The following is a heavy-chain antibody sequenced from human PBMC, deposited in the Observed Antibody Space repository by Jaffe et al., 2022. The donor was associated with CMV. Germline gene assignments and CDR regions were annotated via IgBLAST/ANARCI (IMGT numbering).Heavy chain of an antibody. CDR2: IYYSGST. J-gene: IGHJ5*02. Sequence: QLQLQESGPGLVKPSETLSLTCTVSGGSISSSSYYWGWIRQPPGKGLEWIGSIYYSGSTYYNPSLKSRVTISVDTSKNQFSLKLSSVTAADTAVYYCARGAPRARFLEWPGWFDPWGQGTLVTVSS. D-gene: IGHD3-3*01. CDR1: GGSISSSSYY. CDR3: ARGAPRARFLEWPGWFDP. V-gene: IGHV4-39*01.